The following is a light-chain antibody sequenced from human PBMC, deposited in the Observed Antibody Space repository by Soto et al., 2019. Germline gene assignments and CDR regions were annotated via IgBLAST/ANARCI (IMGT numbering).Light chain of an antibody. V-gene: IGKV3-15*01. J-gene: IGKJ4*01. CDR3: RQYHDRPLT. Sequence: DTVLTQSPATLSVSPGEGATLLCRASQSVRSNLAWYQQRPGQAPRLLIYSASTRAPGVPARFSGSGSGTELTLTISSLQSEDVAVYYCRQYHDRPLTFGGGTRVEIK. CDR2: SAS. CDR1: QSVRSN.